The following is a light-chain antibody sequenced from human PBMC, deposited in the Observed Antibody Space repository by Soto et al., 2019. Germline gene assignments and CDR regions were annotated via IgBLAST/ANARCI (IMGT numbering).Light chain of an antibody. V-gene: IGKV3-20*01. CDR2: GAS. J-gene: IGKJ2*01. CDR3: QQYGGSPYT. Sequence: EIVLTQSPGTLSLSPGERATLSCRASQRISSDFLAWYPQRPGQAPRLLVYGASNRATGIPDRFSGSGSGTDFTLTISRLEPEDFAVYSCQQYGGSPYTFGRGTKLDIK. CDR1: QRISSDF.